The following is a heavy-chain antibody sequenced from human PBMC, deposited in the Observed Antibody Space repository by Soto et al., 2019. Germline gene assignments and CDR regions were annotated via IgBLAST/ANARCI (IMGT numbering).Heavy chain of an antibody. D-gene: IGHD1-20*01. CDR1: GGSISPYY. CDR2: IWFSGST. Sequence: QVQLQESGPGLVQPSETLSLTCTVSGGSISPYYWSWVRQPPGKGLEWIGFIWFSGSTTYNPSLRSRVTMSVDTSKNQLSLEVTSVTAADTAVYYCARESSGDHNHNWFDPWGQGTLVTVS. CDR3: ARESSGDHNHNWFDP. J-gene: IGHJ5*02. V-gene: IGHV4-59*01.